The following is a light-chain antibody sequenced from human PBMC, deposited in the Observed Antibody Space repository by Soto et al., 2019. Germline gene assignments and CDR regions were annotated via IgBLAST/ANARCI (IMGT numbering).Light chain of an antibody. CDR1: QSVSRD. CDR2: DIS. J-gene: IGKJ4*01. Sequence: EIVMAQSPATLSVSPGERATLSCRASQSVSRDLAWYQQKPGQAPRLLIYDISTRATGIPTRFSGSQSGTEFTLTISSLLSEDFAVYSCQQYNNWPLTFGGGTKVDIK. V-gene: IGKV3D-15*01. CDR3: QQYNNWPLT.